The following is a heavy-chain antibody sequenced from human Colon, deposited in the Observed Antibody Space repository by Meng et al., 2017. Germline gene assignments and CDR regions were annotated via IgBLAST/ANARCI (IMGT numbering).Heavy chain of an antibody. V-gene: IGHV4-61*01. Sequence: WGPGLLRPSETLSLTGVVYGGSVSSGSHYWSWIRQPPGKGLEWIGYIDYSRSINYYPSLKSRVTMSVDTSKNQFSLNLSSVTAADTAVYYCAGGPWELDYWGQGTLVTVAS. CDR2: IDYSRSI. CDR3: AGGPWELDY. CDR1: GGSVSSGSHY. J-gene: IGHJ4*02. D-gene: IGHD1-26*01.